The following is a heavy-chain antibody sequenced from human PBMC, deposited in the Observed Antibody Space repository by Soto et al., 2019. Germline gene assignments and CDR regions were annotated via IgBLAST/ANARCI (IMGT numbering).Heavy chain of an antibody. Sequence: QVQLVESGGGVVQPGRSLRLSCAASGFTFSSYGMHWVRQAPSKGLEWVAVISYDGSNKYYADSVKGRFTISSDNSNNSLYLQMNRPRAEDTAVLYWAPGFGAFDYWGQGPLVTVSS. CDR3: APGFGAFDY. D-gene: IGHD3-10*01. CDR2: ISYDGSNK. J-gene: IGHJ4*02. V-gene: IGHV3-30*03. CDR1: GFTFSSYG.